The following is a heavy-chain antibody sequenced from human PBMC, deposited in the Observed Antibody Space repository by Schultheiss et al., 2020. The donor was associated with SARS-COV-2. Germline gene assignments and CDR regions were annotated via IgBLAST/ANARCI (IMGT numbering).Heavy chain of an antibody. CDR3: ARAPDGHIVAHPMMDFPPDV. D-gene: IGHD2-21*01. J-gene: IGHJ6*02. Sequence: SVKVSCKASGGTFSSYAISWVRQAPGQGLEWMGGIIPIFGTANYAQKFQDRVTITADESTSTAYMELSSLRSEDTAVYYCARAPDGHIVAHPMMDFPPDVWGQGTTVTVSS. V-gene: IGHV1-69*13. CDR2: IIPIFGTA. CDR1: GGTFSSYA.